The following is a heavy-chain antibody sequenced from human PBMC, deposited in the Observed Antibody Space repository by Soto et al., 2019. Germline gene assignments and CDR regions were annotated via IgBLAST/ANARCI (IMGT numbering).Heavy chain of an antibody. J-gene: IGHJ5*02. CDR1: GYSFTSYW. Sequence: GESLKISCKGSGYSFTSYWIGWVRQMPGKGLEWMGIIYPGDSDTRYSPSFQGQVTISADKSIRTAYLHWSSLKASDTAVYYCARSSFTSTIFGFNWFDPWGQGTLVTVSS. V-gene: IGHV5-51*01. D-gene: IGHD3-3*01. CDR3: ARSSFTSTIFGFNWFDP. CDR2: IYPGDSDT.